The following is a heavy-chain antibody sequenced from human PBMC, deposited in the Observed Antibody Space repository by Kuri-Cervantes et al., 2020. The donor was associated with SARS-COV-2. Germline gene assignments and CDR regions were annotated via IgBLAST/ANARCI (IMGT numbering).Heavy chain of an antibody. V-gene: IGHV4-30-2*01. Sequence: LRLSCAVSGGSISSGGYSWSWIRQPPGKGLEWIGYIYHSGSTYYNPSLKSRVTISVDRSKNQFSLKLSSVTAADTAVYYCARRTNYWWFDPWGQGTLVTVSS. CDR1: GGSISSGGYS. CDR3: ARRTNYWWFDP. CDR2: IYHSGST. J-gene: IGHJ5*02. D-gene: IGHD4/OR15-4a*01.